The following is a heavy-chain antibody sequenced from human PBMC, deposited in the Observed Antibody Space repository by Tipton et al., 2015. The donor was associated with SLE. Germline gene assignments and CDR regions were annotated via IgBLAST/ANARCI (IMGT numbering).Heavy chain of an antibody. Sequence: QVQLVQSGAEGKKPGSSVKVSCKASGGTFSSYAISWVRQAPGQGLEWMGGIIPIFGTANYAQKFQGRVTITADESTSAAYMELSSLRSEDAAVYYCAGYARLGYWYFDLWGRGTLVAVSS. V-gene: IGHV1-69*01. D-gene: IGHD3-10*01. J-gene: IGHJ2*01. CDR3: AGYARLGYWYFDL. CDR2: IIPIFGTA. CDR1: GGTFSSYA.